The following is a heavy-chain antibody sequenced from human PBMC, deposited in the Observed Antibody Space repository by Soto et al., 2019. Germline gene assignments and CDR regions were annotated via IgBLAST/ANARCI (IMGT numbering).Heavy chain of an antibody. Sequence: QVQLHQWGAGLLKPSDTLSLTCAVYGGPFSGYFWTWFRQPPGKGLEWFGEINHSGNTNYSPSLNSRVTISLDTSMNQFSLKLSSVTAADTAVYYCVRGLRDSSGYYHVPYFQHWGQGTLVTVSS. CDR2: INHSGNT. V-gene: IGHV4-34*01. CDR3: VRGLRDSSGYYHVPYFQH. J-gene: IGHJ1*01. CDR1: GGPFSGYF. D-gene: IGHD3-22*01.